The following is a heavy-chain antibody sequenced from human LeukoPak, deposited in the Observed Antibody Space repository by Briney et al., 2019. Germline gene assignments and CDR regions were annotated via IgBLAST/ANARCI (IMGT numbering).Heavy chain of an antibody. CDR3: AREGVYSNGPFDY. CDR1: GFTFSSYA. CDR2: ISHDGNNK. V-gene: IGHV3-30-3*01. D-gene: IGHD5-18*01. J-gene: IGHJ4*02. Sequence: PGGSLRLSCAASGFTFSSYAMHWVRHAPGKGLEGVAVISHDGNNKYNADSVKGRFTISRDNSKNTLYLQTNSLRAEDTAVYYCAREGVYSNGPFDYWGQGTRVTVSS.